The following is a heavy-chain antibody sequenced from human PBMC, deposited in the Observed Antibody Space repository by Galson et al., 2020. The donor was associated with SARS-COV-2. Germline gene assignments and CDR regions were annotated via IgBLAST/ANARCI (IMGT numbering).Heavy chain of an antibody. V-gene: IGHV1-24*01. CDR2: FDPEDGET. J-gene: IGHJ6*02. Sequence: ASVKVSCKVSGYTLTELSMHWVRQAPGKGLEWMGGFDPEDGETIYAQKFQGRVTMTEDTSTDTAYMELSSLRSEDTAVYYCATGPAIAYYGSGNYYYGMDVWGQGTTVTVSS. CDR3: ATGPAIAYYGSGNYYYGMDV. D-gene: IGHD3-10*01. CDR1: GYTLTELS.